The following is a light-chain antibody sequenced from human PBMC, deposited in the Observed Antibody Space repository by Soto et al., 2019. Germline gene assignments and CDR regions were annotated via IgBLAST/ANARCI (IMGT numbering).Light chain of an antibody. J-gene: IGLJ2*01. CDR2: EVS. Sequence: QSVLTQPASVSGSPGQSIIISCTGTSSDVGGYNSVSWYQQHPGKAPKLMIYEVSNRPSEVSNRFSGSKSGNTASLTISGLQAEDEADYYCSSYTTSSTLFGGGTKLTVL. CDR3: SSYTTSSTL. CDR1: SSDVGGYNS. V-gene: IGLV2-14*01.